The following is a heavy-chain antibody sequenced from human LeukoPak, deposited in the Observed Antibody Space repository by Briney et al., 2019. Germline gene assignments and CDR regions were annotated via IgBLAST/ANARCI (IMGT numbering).Heavy chain of an antibody. CDR2: INWNSGST. V-gene: IGHV3-20*04. CDR1: AFTFHDYG. CDR3: ARAKDCSSITCPFDI. D-gene: IGHD2-2*01. Sequence: GGSLRLSCAASAFTFHDYGMSWVRQAPGKGLEWVCGINWNSGSTGYADSVKVRFTFSRDNGKNSLYLQMNSLRAEDTALYYCARAKDCSSITCPFDIWGQGTMVTVTS. J-gene: IGHJ3*02.